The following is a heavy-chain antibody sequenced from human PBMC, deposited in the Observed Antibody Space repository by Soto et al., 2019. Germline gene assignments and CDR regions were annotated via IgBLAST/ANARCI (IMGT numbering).Heavy chain of an antibody. CDR3: ASTSHDYGGNTDAFDI. V-gene: IGHV5-10-1*01. J-gene: IGHJ3*02. Sequence: GESLKISCKGSGYSFTSYWISWVRQMPGKGLEWMGRIDPSDSYTNYSPSFQGHVTISADKSISTAYLQWSSLKASDTAMYYCASTSHDYGGNTDAFDIWGQGTMVTVSS. CDR2: IDPSDSYT. D-gene: IGHD4-17*01. CDR1: GYSFTSYW.